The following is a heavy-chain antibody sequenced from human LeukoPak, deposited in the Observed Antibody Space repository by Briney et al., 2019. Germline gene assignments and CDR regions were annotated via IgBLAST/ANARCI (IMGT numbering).Heavy chain of an antibody. CDR3: AKDKWLRYGYGDYNWFDP. V-gene: IGHV3-9*01. CDR1: GFTFDDYA. D-gene: IGHD5-12*01. CDR2: ISWNSGSI. Sequence: PGRSLRLSCAASGFTFDDYAMHWVRQAPGKGLEWVSGISWNSGSIGYADSVKGRFTISRDNAKNSLYLQMNSLRAEDTALYYCAKDKWLRYGYGDYNWFDPWGQGTLVTVSS. J-gene: IGHJ5*02.